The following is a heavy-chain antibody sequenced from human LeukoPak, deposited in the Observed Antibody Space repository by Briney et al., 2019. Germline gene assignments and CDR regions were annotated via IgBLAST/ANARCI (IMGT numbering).Heavy chain of an antibody. CDR2: ISYDGSNK. CDR1: GFTFSSYG. CDR3: AKNAVWGSLYYFDY. Sequence: GRSLRLSCAASGFTFSSYGMHWVRQAPGKGLEWVAAISYDGSNKYYADSVKGRFTISRDNSKNTLYLQMNSLRAEDTAVYYCAKNAVWGSLYYFDYWGQGTLVTVSS. V-gene: IGHV3-30*18. J-gene: IGHJ4*02. D-gene: IGHD3-16*01.